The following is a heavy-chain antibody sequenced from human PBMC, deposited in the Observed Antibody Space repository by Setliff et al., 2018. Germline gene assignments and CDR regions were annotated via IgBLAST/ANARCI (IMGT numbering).Heavy chain of an antibody. V-gene: IGHV1-2*04. CDR2: INPKTGGT. D-gene: IGHD3-16*01. Sequence: ASVKVSCKTSGYAFTDNYIHWVRQAPGQGLEWMGWINPKTGGTNLAQKFQGWVSMTRDTSIITAYMELSRLTSDDMAVYFCARSDHLVVDGFDVWGQGTMVTVSS. CDR1: GYAFTDNY. CDR3: ARSDHLVVDGFDV. J-gene: IGHJ3*01.